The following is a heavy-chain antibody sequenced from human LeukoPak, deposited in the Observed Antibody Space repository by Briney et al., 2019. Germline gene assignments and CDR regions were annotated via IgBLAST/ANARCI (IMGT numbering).Heavy chain of an antibody. CDR2: IYYSGST. V-gene: IGHV4-59*12. Sequence: PSETLSLTCTVSGDSISSYYWSWIRQPPGKGLEWIGYIYYSGSTNYNPSLKSRVTMSVDTSKNQFSLKLSSVTAADTAVYYCARDKSSNWNSYDAFDIWGQGTMVTVSS. CDR1: GDSISSYY. J-gene: IGHJ3*02. CDR3: ARDKSSNWNSYDAFDI. D-gene: IGHD1-7*01.